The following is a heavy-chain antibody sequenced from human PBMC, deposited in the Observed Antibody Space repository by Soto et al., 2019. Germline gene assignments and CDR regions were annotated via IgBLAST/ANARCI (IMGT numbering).Heavy chain of an antibody. V-gene: IGHV1-69*13. Sequence: ASVKVSCKASGGTFSSYAISWVRQAPGQGLEWMGGIIPIFGTANYAQKFQGRVTITADESTSTAYMELSSLRSEDTAVYYCARANDPRKQQLAHWGQGTLVTISS. CDR3: ARANDPRKQQLAH. CDR2: IIPIFGTA. J-gene: IGHJ4*02. D-gene: IGHD6-13*01. CDR1: GGTFSSYA.